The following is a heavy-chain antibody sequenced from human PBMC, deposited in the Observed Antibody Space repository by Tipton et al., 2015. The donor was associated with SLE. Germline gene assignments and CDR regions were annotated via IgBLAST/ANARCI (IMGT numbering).Heavy chain of an antibody. CDR1: GYTFTSYG. V-gene: IGHV1-18*01. D-gene: IGHD3-22*01. CDR2: ISAYNGNT. J-gene: IGHJ3*02. Sequence: QSGAEVKKPGASVKVSCKASGYTFTSYGISWVRQAPGQGLEWMGWISAYNGNTNYAQKLQGRVTMTTDTSTSTAYMELRSLRSDDTAVYYCARESGITMIGVHDGTDAFDIWGQGTMVTVSS. CDR3: ARESGITMIGVHDGTDAFDI.